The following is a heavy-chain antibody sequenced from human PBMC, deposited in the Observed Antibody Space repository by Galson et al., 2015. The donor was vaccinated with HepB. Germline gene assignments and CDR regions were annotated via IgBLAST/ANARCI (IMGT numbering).Heavy chain of an antibody. V-gene: IGHV4-39*01. CDR3: ARLGQLLWFGRGEAWFDP. J-gene: IGHJ5*02. CDR1: GGSISSSSYY. Sequence: ETLSLTCTVSGGSISSSSYYWGWIRQPPGKGLEWIGSIYYSGSTYYNPSLKSRVTISVDTSKNQFSLKLSSVTAADTAVYYCARLGQLLWFGRGEAWFDPWGQEPWSPSPQ. CDR2: IYYSGST. D-gene: IGHD3-10*01.